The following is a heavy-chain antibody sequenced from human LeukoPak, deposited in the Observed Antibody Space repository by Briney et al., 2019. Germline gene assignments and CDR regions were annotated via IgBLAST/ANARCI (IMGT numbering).Heavy chain of an antibody. J-gene: IGHJ3*01. D-gene: IGHD3-16*01. CDR1: GFTFNDFA. V-gene: IGHV3-23*01. CDR3: ARNLGPFDV. Sequence: GGSLRLSCAASGFTFNDFAMTWVRHAPGKGLGWVSTIADAGTYYADSVKGRFIISRDNSKNMLYLHFNSLRADDTAMYYCARNLGPFDVRGHGTMVTVSS. CDR2: IADAGT.